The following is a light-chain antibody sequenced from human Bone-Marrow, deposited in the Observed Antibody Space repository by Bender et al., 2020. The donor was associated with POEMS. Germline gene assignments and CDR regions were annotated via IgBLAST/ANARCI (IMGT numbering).Light chain of an antibody. CDR3: AAWDAGLSGGV. Sequence: QSVLTQPPSASGTPGQRVTISCSGSNSNIGTNAVNWYQQFPGTAPKFLIYSDNQRPSGVPDRFYAFKSGTSASLAISGLQSEDEADYYCAAWDAGLSGGVFGGGTKLTV. V-gene: IGLV1-44*01. CDR2: SDN. J-gene: IGLJ3*02. CDR1: NSNIGTNA.